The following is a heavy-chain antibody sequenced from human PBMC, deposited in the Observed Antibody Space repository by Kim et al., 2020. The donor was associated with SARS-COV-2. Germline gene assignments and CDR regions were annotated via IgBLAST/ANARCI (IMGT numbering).Heavy chain of an antibody. Sequence: TKYSQKCQGRVTITRNNTASPAYMELSSLGSEDTAVYYCARGPSRGWFDPWGQGTLVTVSS. J-gene: IGHJ5*02. D-gene: IGHD2-2*01. V-gene: IGHV1-3*01. CDR3: ARGPSRGWFDP. CDR2: T.